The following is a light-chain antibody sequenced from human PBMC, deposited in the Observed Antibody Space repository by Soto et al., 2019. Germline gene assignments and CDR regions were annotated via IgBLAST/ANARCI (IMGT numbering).Light chain of an antibody. J-gene: IGKJ2*01. CDR3: QQSNNWPYT. CDR1: QSVRDN. V-gene: IGKV3-15*01. Sequence: EIVMTHSPATLSVSPGERATLSCRASQSVRDNLAWYQQKPGQAPRLLIYGASTRATGIPARFSGGGSGTAFTLTIHSLESEDFAVYYWQQSNNWPYTFGQGTKLEIK. CDR2: GAS.